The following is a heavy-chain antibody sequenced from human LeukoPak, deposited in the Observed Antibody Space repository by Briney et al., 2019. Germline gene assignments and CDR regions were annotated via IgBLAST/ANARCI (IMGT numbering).Heavy chain of an antibody. CDR1: GGSFSGYY. D-gene: IGHD1-7*01. CDR2: INHSGST. Sequence: SETLSLTCAVSGGSFSGYYWSWIRQPPGKGLEGIGEINHSGSTKYNPTLKSRVTISVDTSKNQFSLKPSSVTAADAAVYYCARGSTWNFPIDYWGQGTLVTASS. V-gene: IGHV4-34*01. CDR3: ARGSTWNFPIDY. J-gene: IGHJ4*02.